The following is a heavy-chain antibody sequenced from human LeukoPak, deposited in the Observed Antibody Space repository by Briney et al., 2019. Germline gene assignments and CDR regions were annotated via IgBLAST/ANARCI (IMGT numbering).Heavy chain of an antibody. CDR1: GFTFSNYA. J-gene: IGHJ4*02. D-gene: IGHD1-1*01. CDR3: AKDTPTTGYHLDS. CDR2: ISGSGGST. V-gene: IGHV3-23*01. Sequence: PGGSLRLSCAASGFTFSNYAMSWVRQAPGKGLEWVSSISGSGGSTYYADSVKGRFTISRDNSKNTLYLQINSLRVEDTAVYYCAKDTPTTGYHLDSWGQGTLVTVSS.